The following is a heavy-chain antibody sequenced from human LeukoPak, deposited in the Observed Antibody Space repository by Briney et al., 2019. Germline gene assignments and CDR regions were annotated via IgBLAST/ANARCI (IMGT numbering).Heavy chain of an antibody. CDR3: ARATIFGVVIIRGYFDL. V-gene: IGHV4-30-2*01. CDR1: GGSISSGGYY. J-gene: IGHJ2*01. D-gene: IGHD3-3*01. CDR2: IYHSGST. Sequence: SETLSLTCTVSGGSISSGGYYWSWIRQPPGKGLEWIGYIYHSGSTYYNPSLKSRVTISVDRSKNQFSLKLSSVTAADTAVYYCARATIFGVVIIRGYFDLWGRGTLSLSPQ.